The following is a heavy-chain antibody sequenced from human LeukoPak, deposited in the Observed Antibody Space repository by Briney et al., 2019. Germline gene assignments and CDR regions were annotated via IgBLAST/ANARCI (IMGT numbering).Heavy chain of an antibody. D-gene: IGHD2-2*02. Sequence: PSETLSLTCTVSGDSINSGGYYWSWIRLHPEKGLEWIGYIYYSGSTYYNPSLGSRVTISVDTARNQFSLKLSSVTAADTAVYYCASALPGSAAIWPRYDCWGQGTLVTVSS. V-gene: IGHV4-31*03. CDR1: GDSINSGGYY. CDR2: IYYSGST. CDR3: ASALPGSAAIWPRYDC. J-gene: IGHJ4*02.